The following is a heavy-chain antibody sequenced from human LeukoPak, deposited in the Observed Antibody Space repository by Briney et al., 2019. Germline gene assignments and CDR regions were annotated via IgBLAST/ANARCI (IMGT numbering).Heavy chain of an antibody. D-gene: IGHD3-16*02. CDR3: ARTNTGGGYHYYGMDV. J-gene: IGHJ6*02. CDR2: IYPDDSET. V-gene: IGHV5-51*01. Sequence: GESLKISCKGSGYQFTTHWIGWVRQMPGKGLEYMGIIYPDDSETRYSPSFEGQVTISADRSTSTAYLQWSSLNASDTAMYYFARTNTGGGYHYYGMDVWGQGTTVIVS. CDR1: GYQFTTHW.